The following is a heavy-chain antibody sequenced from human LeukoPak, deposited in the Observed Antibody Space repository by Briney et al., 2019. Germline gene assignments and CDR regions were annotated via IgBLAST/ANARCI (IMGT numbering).Heavy chain of an antibody. CDR2: IRYDGSNK. J-gene: IGHJ4*02. CDR1: GLTFSSYG. V-gene: IGHV3-30*02. Sequence: RGSLRLSCAASGLTFSSYGMHWVRQAPGKVLEWVAFIRYDGSNKYYADSVKGRFTISRDNSKNTLYLQMNSLRAEDTAVYYCAKAASGYYSYYFDYWGQGTLVTVSS. D-gene: IGHD3-22*01. CDR3: AKAASGYYSYYFDY.